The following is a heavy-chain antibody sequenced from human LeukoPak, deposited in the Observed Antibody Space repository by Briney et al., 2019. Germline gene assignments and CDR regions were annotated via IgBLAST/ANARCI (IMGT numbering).Heavy chain of an antibody. Sequence: SETLSLTSTVSGGSISSYYWSWIRQPPGKGLEWIGYIYYSGSTNYNPSLKSRVTISVDTSKNQFSLKLSSVTAADTAVYYCARATVAGGIYFDYWGQGTLVTVSS. CDR1: GGSISSYY. D-gene: IGHD6-19*01. CDR2: IYYSGST. J-gene: IGHJ4*02. CDR3: ARATVAGGIYFDY. V-gene: IGHV4-59*01.